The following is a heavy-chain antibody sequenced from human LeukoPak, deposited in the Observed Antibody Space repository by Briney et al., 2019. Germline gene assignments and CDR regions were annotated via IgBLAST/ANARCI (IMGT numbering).Heavy chain of an antibody. J-gene: IGHJ4*02. V-gene: IGHV3-48*03. CDR3: ARRYGSGAYDY. CDR1: GFTFSGYE. Sequence: PGGSLRLSCAASGFTFSGYEMNWVRQAPGKGLEWVSYISSSGSVIYHADSVKGRFTISRDNAKNSLYLRMNSLRAEDTAVYYCARRYGSGAYDYWGQGTQVTVSS. D-gene: IGHD3-10*01. CDR2: ISSSGSVI.